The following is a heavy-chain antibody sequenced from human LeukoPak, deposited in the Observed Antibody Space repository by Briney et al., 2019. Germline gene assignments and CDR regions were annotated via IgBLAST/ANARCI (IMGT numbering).Heavy chain of an antibody. D-gene: IGHD6-13*01. CDR3: AKDALPGSSWYYFDY. CDR1: GFTFSDYY. V-gene: IGHV3-11*01. CDR2: ISSSGSTI. J-gene: IGHJ4*02. Sequence: GGSLRLSCAASGFTFSDYYMSWIRQAPGKGLEWVSYISSSGSTIYYADSVKGRFTISRDNAKNSLYLQMNSLRAEDTAVYYCAKDALPGSSWYYFDYWGQGTLVTVSS.